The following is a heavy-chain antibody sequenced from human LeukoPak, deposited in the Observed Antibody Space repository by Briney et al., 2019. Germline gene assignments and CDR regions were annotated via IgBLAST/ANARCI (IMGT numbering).Heavy chain of an antibody. Sequence: PGGSLRLSCAASGFTFSSYSMNWVRQAPGKGLEWVSSISSSSSYIYYADSVKGRFTISRDNSKNTLYLQMNSLRAEDTAVYYCAKDVDSSATLYYYYYGMDVWGQGTTVTVSS. CDR3: AKDVDSSATLYYYYYGMDV. CDR2: ISSSSSYI. V-gene: IGHV3-21*04. CDR1: GFTFSSYS. D-gene: IGHD6-19*01. J-gene: IGHJ6*02.